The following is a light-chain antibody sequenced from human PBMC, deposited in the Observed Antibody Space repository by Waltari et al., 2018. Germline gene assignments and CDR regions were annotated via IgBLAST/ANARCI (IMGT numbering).Light chain of an antibody. CDR3: SSQSRHDVVL. V-gene: IGLV2-14*01. Sequence: QSALTQPASVSGSPGQSVTIFCAGTSNDVGGYNSVSWYQEYPGQAPRVIIYDVSDRPSGVSDRLSGSKSGKTAALTISGRQGEDEADYSCSSQSRHDVVLFGGGTKLTDL. CDR1: SNDVGGYNS. J-gene: IGLJ2*01. CDR2: DVS.